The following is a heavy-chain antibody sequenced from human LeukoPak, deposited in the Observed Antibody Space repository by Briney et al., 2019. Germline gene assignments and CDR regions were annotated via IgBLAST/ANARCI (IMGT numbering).Heavy chain of an antibody. CDR2: INHSGST. D-gene: IGHD2-15*01. V-gene: IGHV4-34*01. J-gene: IGHJ4*02. CDR1: GGSFSGYY. Sequence: PSETLSLTCAVYGGSFSGYYWSWIRQPPGKGLEWIGEINHSGSTNYNPSLMSRVTISVDTSKNQFSLKLSSVTAAETGVYYCARSGSHTDYWGQGTLVTVSS. CDR3: ARSGSHTDY.